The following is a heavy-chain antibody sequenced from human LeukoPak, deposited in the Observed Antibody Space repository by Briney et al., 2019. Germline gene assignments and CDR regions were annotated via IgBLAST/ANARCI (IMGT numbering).Heavy chain of an antibody. CDR2: ISAGSGNT. CDR3: ARERDDDPFDI. V-gene: IGHV1-3*01. Sequence: GASVKVSCKASGDSSRTNAIVWLRQAPGQRPEWMGWISAGSGNTKYSQKFQDRVTITRDTAANTVYMEFSSLRPEDTAVYFCARERDDDPFDIWGQGTLVTVSS. J-gene: IGHJ3*02. CDR1: GDSSRTNA. D-gene: IGHD1-1*01.